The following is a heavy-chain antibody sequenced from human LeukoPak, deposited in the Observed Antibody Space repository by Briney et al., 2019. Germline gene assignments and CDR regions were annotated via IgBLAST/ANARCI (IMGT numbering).Heavy chain of an antibody. J-gene: IGHJ5*02. Sequence: GRSLRLSCAASGFTFSSYSMNWVRQAPGKGLEWVSSISSSSSYIYYADSVKGRFTISRDNAKNSLYLQMNSLRAEDTAVYYCARDSICSSTSCKHNWFDPWGQGTLVTVSS. CDR2: ISSSSSYI. CDR3: ARDSICSSTSCKHNWFDP. D-gene: IGHD2-2*01. CDR1: GFTFSSYS. V-gene: IGHV3-21*01.